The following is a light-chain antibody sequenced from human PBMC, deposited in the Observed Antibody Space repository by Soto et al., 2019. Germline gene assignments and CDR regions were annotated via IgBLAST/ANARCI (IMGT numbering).Light chain of an antibody. J-gene: IGKJ5*01. CDR1: QSIRTY. V-gene: IGKV1-39*01. CDR3: QQSYSTPRT. CDR2: ATS. Sequence: DVQMTQSPSPLSASVGDRVTITCRASQSIRTYLNWYQQKPGKAPKLLIYATSSLQSGVPSRFSGSGSGTDFTLTISSLQPEDFATCYCQQSYSTPRTFGQGTRLEIK.